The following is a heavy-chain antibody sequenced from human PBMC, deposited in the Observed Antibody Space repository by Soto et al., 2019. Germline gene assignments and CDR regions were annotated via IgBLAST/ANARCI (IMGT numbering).Heavy chain of an antibody. CDR2: INPNSRGT. J-gene: IGHJ5*02. V-gene: IGHV1-2*02. Sequence: QVQLVQSGAEVKKPGASVKVSCKASGYTFTDYFIHWVRQAPGQGFEWMGWINPNSRGTNYAQKFQGRVTMTRDTSNNAAYMELRGLRSDDTAVYYCARVTLKAGNCFDPWGQGTLVTVSS. CDR1: GYTFTDYF. CDR3: ARVTLKAGNCFDP.